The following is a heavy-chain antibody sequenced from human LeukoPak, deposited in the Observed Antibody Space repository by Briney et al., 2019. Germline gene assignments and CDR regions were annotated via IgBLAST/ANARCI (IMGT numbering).Heavy chain of an antibody. CDR1: GGSINSYF. D-gene: IGHD4-17*01. CDR2: IHSTGST. Sequence: SETLSLTCTVSGGSINSYFWSWIRQPPGKGLEWIAYIHSTGSTNYNPSLKSRVTISVDTSKNQFSPKLNSVTAADTAVYYCARYGDYRGIYFDYWGQGTLVTVSS. V-gene: IGHV4-59*08. J-gene: IGHJ4*02. CDR3: ARYGDYRGIYFDY.